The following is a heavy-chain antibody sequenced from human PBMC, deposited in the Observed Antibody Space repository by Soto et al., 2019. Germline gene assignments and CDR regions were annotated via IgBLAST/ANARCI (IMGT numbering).Heavy chain of an antibody. CDR2: IYHSGST. CDR1: GGSISSGGYS. V-gene: IGHV4-30-2*01. J-gene: IGHJ4*02. CDR3: VRSEATALDY. Sequence: PSETLSLTCAVSGGSISSGGYSWSWIRQPPGKGLEWIGYIYHSGSTYYNPSLKSRVTISVDRSKNQFSLKLSSVTAADTAVYYCVRSEATALDYWGQGTLVTVSS.